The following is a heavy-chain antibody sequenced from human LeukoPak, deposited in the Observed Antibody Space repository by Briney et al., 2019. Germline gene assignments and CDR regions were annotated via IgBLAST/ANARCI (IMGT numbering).Heavy chain of an antibody. CDR3: ARGRGHSSDY. CDR1: GGSFSGYY. D-gene: IGHD5-18*01. CDR2: INHSGST. Sequence: PSETLSLTCADYGGSFSGYYWSWIRQPPGKGLEWIGEINHSGSTNYNPSLKSRATISVDTSKNQFSLKLSSVTAADTAVYYCARGRGHSSDYWGQGTLVTVSS. V-gene: IGHV4-34*01. J-gene: IGHJ4*02.